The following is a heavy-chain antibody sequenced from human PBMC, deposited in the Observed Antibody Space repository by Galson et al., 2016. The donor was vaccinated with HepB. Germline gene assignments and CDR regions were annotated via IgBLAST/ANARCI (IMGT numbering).Heavy chain of an antibody. Sequence: SLRLSCAASGFTFNSYAMSWVRQAPGKGLEWVSGISGSGGSTYYAHSVKGRFTISRDNSKNTLYLQMNSLRTEDTAVYYCAKDSDYDFWSGSQAWGQGTLVTVSS. J-gene: IGHJ4*02. CDR3: AKDSDYDFWSGSQA. V-gene: IGHV3-23*01. D-gene: IGHD3-3*01. CDR1: GFTFNSYA. CDR2: ISGSGGST.